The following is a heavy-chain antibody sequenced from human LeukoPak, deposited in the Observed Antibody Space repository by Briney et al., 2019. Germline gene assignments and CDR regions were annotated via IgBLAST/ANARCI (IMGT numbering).Heavy chain of an antibody. J-gene: IGHJ6*03. D-gene: IGHD3-3*01. CDR2: IYYSGST. Sequence: SETLSLTCTVSGGSISSHYWGWIRQPPGKGLEWIGYIYYSGSTNYNPSLKSRVTISVDTSKNQFSLKLSSVTAADTAVYYCARGTTYYDFWSGYPEVPNMDVWGKGTTVTVSS. CDR1: GGSISSHY. V-gene: IGHV4-59*11. CDR3: ARGTTYYDFWSGYPEVPNMDV.